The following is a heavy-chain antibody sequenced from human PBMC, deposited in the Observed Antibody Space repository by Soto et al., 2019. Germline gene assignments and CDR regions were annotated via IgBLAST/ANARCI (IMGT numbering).Heavy chain of an antibody. CDR3: ARDIPMVRGPGAFDI. V-gene: IGHV4-59*12. J-gene: IGHJ3*02. CDR1: GCXISSYY. Sequence: PSETLSLTCTVSGCXISSYYWSWIRQPPGKGLERIGYIYYSGSTYYNPSLKSRVTISVDTSKNQFSLKLSSVTAADTAVYYCARDIPMVRGPGAFDIWGQGTMVTVSS. D-gene: IGHD3-10*01. CDR2: IYYSGST.